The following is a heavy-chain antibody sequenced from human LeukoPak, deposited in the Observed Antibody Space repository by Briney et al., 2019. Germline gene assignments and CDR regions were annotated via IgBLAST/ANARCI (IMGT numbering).Heavy chain of an antibody. V-gene: IGHV4-38-2*02. J-gene: IGHJ5*02. D-gene: IGHD2/OR15-2a*01. CDR3: ARDPRWLTPDCNSIGCNVNWFDP. Sequence: SETLSLTCAVSGYSISSGFLWGWVRQPPGKVLEWIGSIYRSGNTYYNPSLKSRITMSVDTSKNQFSLKLSSVTAADTAVYYCARDPRWLTPDCNSIGCNVNWFDPWGQGTLVTVSS. CDR1: GYSISSGFL. CDR2: IYRSGNT.